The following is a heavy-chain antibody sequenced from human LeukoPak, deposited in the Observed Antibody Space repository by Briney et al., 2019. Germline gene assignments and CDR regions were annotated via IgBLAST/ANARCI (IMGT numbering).Heavy chain of an antibody. Sequence: GGSLRLSCAASGFTFSSYGMHWVRQAPGKGLGWVAVIWYDGSNKYYADSVKGRFTISRGNSKNTLYLQMNSLRAEDTAVYYCARGHSSSWSYYYGMDVWGKGTTVTVSS. J-gene: IGHJ6*04. CDR3: ARGHSSSWSYYYGMDV. CDR1: GFTFSSYG. D-gene: IGHD6-13*01. CDR2: IWYDGSNK. V-gene: IGHV3-33*01.